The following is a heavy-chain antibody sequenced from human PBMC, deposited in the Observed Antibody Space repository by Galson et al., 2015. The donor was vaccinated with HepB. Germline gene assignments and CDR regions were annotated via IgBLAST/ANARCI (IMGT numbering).Heavy chain of an antibody. CDR1: GFTFSSYW. CDR3: TTDVYFSSYWSWLDP. D-gene: IGHD2-2*01. CDR2: IKSKTDGGTT. J-gene: IGHJ5*02. Sequence: SLRLSCAASGFTFSSYWMNWVRQAPGKGLEWVGRIKSKTDGGTTEYAAPVKGRFTISRDDSRNTLYLQMHSLKTDDTAVYYCTTDVYFSSYWSWLDPWGQGTLVTVSS. V-gene: IGHV3-15*01.